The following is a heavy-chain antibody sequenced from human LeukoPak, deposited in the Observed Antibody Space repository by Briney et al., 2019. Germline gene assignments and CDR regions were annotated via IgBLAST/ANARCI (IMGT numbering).Heavy chain of an antibody. V-gene: IGHV3-13*01. Sequence: GGSLRLSCAASGFTFSSYDMHWARQATGKGLEWVSAIGTAGDTNYPGSVKGRFTISRENAKNSLYLQMNSLRAGDTAVYYCARADSSGWYGASIDYWGQGTLVTVSS. CDR2: IGTAGDT. D-gene: IGHD6-19*01. J-gene: IGHJ4*02. CDR1: GFTFSSYD. CDR3: ARADSSGWYGASIDY.